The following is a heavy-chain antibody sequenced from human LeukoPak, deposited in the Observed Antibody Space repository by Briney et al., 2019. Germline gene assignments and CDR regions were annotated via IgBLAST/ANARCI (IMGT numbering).Heavy chain of an antibody. Sequence: SVKVSCKASGGTFSSYAISWVRQAPGQGLEWKGGIIPIFGTANYAQKFQGRVTITADKSTSTAYMELSSLRSEDTAVYYCARGPGHGWYECNYWGQGTLVTVSS. J-gene: IGHJ4*02. D-gene: IGHD6-19*01. CDR3: ARGPGHGWYECNY. V-gene: IGHV1-69*06. CDR2: IIPIFGTA. CDR1: GGTFSSYA.